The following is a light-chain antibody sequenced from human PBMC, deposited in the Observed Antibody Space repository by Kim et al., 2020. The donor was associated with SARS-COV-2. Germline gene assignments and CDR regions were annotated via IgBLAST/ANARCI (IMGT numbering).Light chain of an antibody. J-gene: IGLJ3*02. Sequence: SVKLTCTLSSGHSSYAIAWHQQQPEKGPRYLMKLNSDGSHNKGDGIPDRFSGSSSGAERYLTISSLQSEDEADYYCQTWGTGIRVFGGGTQLTVL. CDR1: SGHSSYA. CDR3: QTWGTGIRV. V-gene: IGLV4-69*01. CDR2: LNSDGSH.